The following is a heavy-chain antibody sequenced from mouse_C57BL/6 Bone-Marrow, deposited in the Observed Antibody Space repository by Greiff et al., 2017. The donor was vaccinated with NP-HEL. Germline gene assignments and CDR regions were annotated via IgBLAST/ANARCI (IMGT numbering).Heavy chain of an antibody. J-gene: IGHJ2*01. Sequence: EVKVEESGGGLVQPGGSMKLSCVASGFTFSNYWMNWVRPSPEKGLELVAQLRLKSDNYATHYAESVKGRFTISRDDSKSSVYLKMNNLRAEDTGIYYSTAGLYYFDYWGQGTTLTVSS. CDR2: LRLKSDNYAT. CDR1: GFTFSNYW. V-gene: IGHV6-3*01. D-gene: IGHD3-1*01. CDR3: TAGLYYFDY.